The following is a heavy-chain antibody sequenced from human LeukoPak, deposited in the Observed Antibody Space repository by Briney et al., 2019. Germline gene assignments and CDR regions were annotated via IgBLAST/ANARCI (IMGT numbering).Heavy chain of an antibody. CDR3: ARAGVATRSGWFDP. V-gene: IGHV3-48*03. J-gene: IGHJ5*02. Sequence: GGSLRLSCAASGFTFSSYEMNWVRQAPGKGLEWISYITTSGTTLDYADSVKGRFTISRDNAKNLLYLEMNSPRAEDTAVYYCARAGVATRSGWFDPWGQGTLVTVSS. D-gene: IGHD5-24*01. CDR1: GFTFSSYE. CDR2: ITTSGTTL.